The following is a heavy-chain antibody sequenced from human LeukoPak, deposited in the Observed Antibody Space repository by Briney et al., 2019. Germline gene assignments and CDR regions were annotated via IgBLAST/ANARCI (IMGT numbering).Heavy chain of an antibody. V-gene: IGHV1-46*01. J-gene: IGHJ4*02. CDR2: IDPSGGST. D-gene: IGHD4-17*01. Sequence: ASVKVSCKASGYTFTSYYMHWVRQAPGQGLEWMGIIDPSGGSTSYAQKFQGRVTMTRDTSTSTVYMGLSSLRSEDTAVYYCARARTVTSTFDYWGQGTLVTVSS. CDR3: ARARTVTSTFDY. CDR1: GYTFTSYY.